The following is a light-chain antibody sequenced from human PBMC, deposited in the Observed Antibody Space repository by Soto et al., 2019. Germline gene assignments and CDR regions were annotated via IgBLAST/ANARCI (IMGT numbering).Light chain of an antibody. Sequence: EVVMTQSPATLSVSPGEGATLSCRASQSVSSSLAWYQQKPGQAPRLLIYGASIRATGIPARFSGSGSGTEFTLTISSLQSEDFAVYYCQQYHNWPPEVYTFGQGTKLEIK. CDR3: QQYHNWPPEVYT. V-gene: IGKV3-15*01. CDR1: QSVSSS. J-gene: IGKJ2*01. CDR2: GAS.